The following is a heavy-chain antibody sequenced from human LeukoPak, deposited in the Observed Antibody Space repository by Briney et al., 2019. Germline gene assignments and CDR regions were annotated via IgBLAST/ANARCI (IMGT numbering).Heavy chain of an antibody. V-gene: IGHV1-2*02. CDR3: ARVAYSNYGYFDL. J-gene: IGHJ2*01. D-gene: IGHD4-11*01. Sequence: SVKVSCKASGYTFTGYYMHWVRQAPGQGLAWMGWINPNSGGTNYAQKFQGRVTMTRDTSISTAYMELSRLRSDDTAVYYGARVAYSNYGYFDLWGRGTLVTVSS. CDR1: GYTFTGYY. CDR2: INPNSGGT.